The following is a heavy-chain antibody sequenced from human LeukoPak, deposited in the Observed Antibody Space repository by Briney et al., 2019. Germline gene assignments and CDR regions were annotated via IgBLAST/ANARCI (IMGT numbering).Heavy chain of an antibody. CDR3: ARGQIDYSSLNLKDHYYYYYGMDV. J-gene: IGHJ6*04. CDR1: GGSFSGYY. CDR2: INHSGST. D-gene: IGHD3-16*01. V-gene: IGHV4-34*01. Sequence: SETLSLTCAVYGGSFSGYYWSWIRQPPGKGLEWIGEINHSGSTNYNPFLKSRVTISVDTSKNQFSLKLSSVTAADTAVYYCARGQIDYSSLNLKDHYYYYYGMDVWGKGTTVTVSS.